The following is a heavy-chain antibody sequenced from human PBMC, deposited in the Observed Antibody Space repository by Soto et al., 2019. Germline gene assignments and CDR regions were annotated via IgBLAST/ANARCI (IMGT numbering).Heavy chain of an antibody. V-gene: IGHV1-46*01. Sequence: QVQLMQSGAEVKKPGASVKVSCKASGDTFTDYYIHWVRQAPGQGLEWMGTVNPSGGHTTYAQYFLGRVTMTRDTSTSTLYMELTSLTSDDTAVYSCARGGHVVVVTAALDYWGQGTLVTVSS. CDR1: GDTFTDYY. CDR3: ARGGHVVVVTAALDY. CDR2: VNPSGGHT. J-gene: IGHJ4*02. D-gene: IGHD2-21*02.